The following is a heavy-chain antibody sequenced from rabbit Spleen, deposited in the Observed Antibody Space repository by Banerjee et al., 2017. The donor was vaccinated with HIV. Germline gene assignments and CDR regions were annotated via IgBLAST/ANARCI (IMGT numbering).Heavy chain of an antibody. CDR2: INASTGKP. J-gene: IGHJ4*01. D-gene: IGHD1-1*01. CDR3: ARDLLGVIGWNFYL. V-gene: IGHV1S45*01. Sequence: QEQLVESGGGLVRPEGSLTLTCKASPFSFSDRDVMCWVRQAPGKGLEWIACINASTGKPVYATWASGRFTISRASSTTVTLRMTSLTAADRATYFCARDLLGVIGWNFYLWGPGTLVTVS. CDR1: PFSFSDRDV.